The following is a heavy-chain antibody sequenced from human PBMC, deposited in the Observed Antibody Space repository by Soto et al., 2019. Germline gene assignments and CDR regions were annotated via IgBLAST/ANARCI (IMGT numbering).Heavy chain of an antibody. J-gene: IGHJ5*02. Sequence: EVQLVESGGGLVQPGGSLRLSCAASGFTFSSYEMNWVRQAPGKGLEWVSYISSSGSTIYYADSVKGRFTISRDNAKNSLYLQMNSLRAEDTALYYCAKVAYCGGDCYSGGWFDPWGQGTLVTVSS. CDR1: GFTFSSYE. V-gene: IGHV3-48*03. CDR2: ISSSGSTI. CDR3: AKVAYCGGDCYSGGWFDP. D-gene: IGHD2-21*02.